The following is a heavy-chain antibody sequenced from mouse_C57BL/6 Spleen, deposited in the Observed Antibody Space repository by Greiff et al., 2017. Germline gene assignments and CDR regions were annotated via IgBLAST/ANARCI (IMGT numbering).Heavy chain of an antibody. CDR2: INPNNGGT. J-gene: IGHJ2*01. Sequence: VQLQQSGPELVKPGASVKISCKASGYTFTDYYMNWVKQSHGKSLEWIGDINPNNGGTSYNQKFKGKATLTVDKSSSTAYMELRSLTSEDSAVYYCAGDYDYDMGGYFDYWGQGTTLTVSS. D-gene: IGHD2-4*01. CDR1: GYTFTDYY. CDR3: AGDYDYDMGGYFDY. V-gene: IGHV1-26*01.